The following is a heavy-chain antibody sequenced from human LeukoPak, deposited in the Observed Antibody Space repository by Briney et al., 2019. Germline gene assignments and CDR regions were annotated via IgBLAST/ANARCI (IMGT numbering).Heavy chain of an antibody. J-gene: IGHJ4*02. Sequence: GGSLRLSCATSGFTLGTYAMSWVRQAPGKGLEWVSNIRGGGSGTYYADSVKGCFTISRDNSKNTLYLQMNSLRAEDTAVYHCARGRYDSGAYSGAFDSWGQGTLVTVSS. CDR1: GFTLGTYA. V-gene: IGHV3-23*01. CDR2: IRGGGSGT. CDR3: ARGRYDSGAYSGAFDS. D-gene: IGHD3-22*01.